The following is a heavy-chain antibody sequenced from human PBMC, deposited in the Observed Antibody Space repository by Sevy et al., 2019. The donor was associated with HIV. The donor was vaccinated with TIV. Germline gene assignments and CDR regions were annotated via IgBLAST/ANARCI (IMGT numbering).Heavy chain of an antibody. CDR1: GFTFSNAW. CDR2: IKSKTDGGTT. V-gene: IGHV3-15*01. D-gene: IGHD6-19*01. CDR3: TTDKHPLGIAVAGFDY. J-gene: IGHJ4*02. Sequence: GGSLRLSCAASGFTFSNAWMSWVRQAPGKGLEWVGRIKSKTDGGTTDYAAPVKGRFTISRADSKNTLYLQMNSLKTEDTAVYYCTTDKHPLGIAVAGFDYWGQGTLVTVSS.